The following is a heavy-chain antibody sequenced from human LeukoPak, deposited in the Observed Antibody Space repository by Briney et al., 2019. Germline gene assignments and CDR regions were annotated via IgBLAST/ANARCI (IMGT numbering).Heavy chain of an antibody. D-gene: IGHD3-3*01. CDR2: IYYSGTT. Sequence: SETLSLTCTVSGGSISSYYWGWIRQPPGKGLEWIGYIYYSGTTNYNPSLKSRVTISVDTSKNQFSLKLTSVTPADTAVYYNARSIFGATTNPYHLDYWGQGTLVTVSS. CDR3: ARSIFGATTNPYHLDY. V-gene: IGHV4-59*08. J-gene: IGHJ4*02. CDR1: GGSISSYY.